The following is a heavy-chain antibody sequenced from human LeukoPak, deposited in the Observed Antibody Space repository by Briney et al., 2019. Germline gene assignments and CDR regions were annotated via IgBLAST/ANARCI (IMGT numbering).Heavy chain of an antibody. J-gene: IGHJ5*02. CDR3: ARQAGTMMELNNWFDP. CDR2: IYPGDSDT. CDR1: GYSFTSYW. D-gene: IGHD3-22*01. Sequence: GESLKISCKGSGYSFTSYWIGWVRQMPGKGLEWMGIIYPGDSDTRYSPSFQGQVTISADKSISTAYLQWSSLKAADTAMYYCARQAGTMMELNNWFDPWGQGTLVTVSS. V-gene: IGHV5-51*01.